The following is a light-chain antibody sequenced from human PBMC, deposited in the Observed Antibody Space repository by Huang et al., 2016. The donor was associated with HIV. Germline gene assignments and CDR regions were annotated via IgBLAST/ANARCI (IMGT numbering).Light chain of an antibody. Sequence: EIVMTQSPGTLSVAPGERATPSCRASQNINTNLAWFQQKPGQAPRLLIYAASTRTADFPARFSGSGSRTEFTLTISILQSEDIAVYYCQQYNDWPRSFGQGTKVEIK. V-gene: IGKV3-15*01. J-gene: IGKJ1*01. CDR3: QQYNDWPRS. CDR2: AAS. CDR1: QNINTN.